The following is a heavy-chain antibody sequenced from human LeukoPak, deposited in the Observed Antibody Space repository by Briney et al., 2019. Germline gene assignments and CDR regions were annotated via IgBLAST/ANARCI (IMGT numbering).Heavy chain of an antibody. CDR2: IKQDGSEK. CDR1: GFTFSSYW. CDR3: ASAVYYYMDV. Sequence: GGSLRLSCAASGFTFSSYWMNWVRQAPGKRLEWVANIKQDGSEKYYVDSVKGRFTISRDNAKNSLYLQMNSLRAEDRAVYYCASAVYYYMDVWGKGTTVTVSS. J-gene: IGHJ6*03. V-gene: IGHV3-7*01.